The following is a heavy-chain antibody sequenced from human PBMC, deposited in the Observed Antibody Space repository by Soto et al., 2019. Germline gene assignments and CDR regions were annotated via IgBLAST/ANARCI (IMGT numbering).Heavy chain of an antibody. Sequence: AETLSLTCTVSGGSISGHYWIWVRHPPGKGLQYIVYISYSGSTNYNPSLKSRVTISVDTSNNQFSLRLSSVTAADTAVYYCAGDVGLQHDTGYYDFWSGKNNWFDPWGQGTLVTVSS. V-gene: IGHV4-59*11. CDR2: ISYSGST. D-gene: IGHD3-3*01. CDR3: AGDVGLQHDTGYYDFWSGKNNWFDP. J-gene: IGHJ5*02. CDR1: GGSISGHY.